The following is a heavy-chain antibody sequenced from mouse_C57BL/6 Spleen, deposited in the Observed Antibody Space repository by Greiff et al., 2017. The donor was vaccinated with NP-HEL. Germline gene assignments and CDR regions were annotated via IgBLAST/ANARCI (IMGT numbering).Heavy chain of an antibody. CDR3: ARGNSFYYGSSYWYFDV. D-gene: IGHD1-1*01. J-gene: IGHJ1*03. Sequence: QVQLQQPGAELVRPGSSVKLSCKASGYTFTSYWMDWVKQRPGQGLEWIGNIYPSDSETHYNQKFKDKATLTVDKSSSTASMQLSSLTSEDSAVYYWARGNSFYYGSSYWYFDVWGTGTTVTVSA. CDR2: IYPSDSET. V-gene: IGHV1-61*01. CDR1: GYTFTSYW.